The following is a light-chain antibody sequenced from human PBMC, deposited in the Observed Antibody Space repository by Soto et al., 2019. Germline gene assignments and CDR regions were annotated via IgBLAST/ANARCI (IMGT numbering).Light chain of an antibody. CDR1: QNVDND. J-gene: IGKJ4*01. V-gene: IGKV3-11*01. CDR3: QQRSNWPLT. CDR2: DAS. Sequence: EVVLTQSPATLSLSPGERATLSCRASQNVDNDLAWYHQKPGQAPRLLIYDASNRATGIPARFSGSGSGTDFTLTISSLEPEDFAVYYCQQRSNWPLTFGAGTKVEIK.